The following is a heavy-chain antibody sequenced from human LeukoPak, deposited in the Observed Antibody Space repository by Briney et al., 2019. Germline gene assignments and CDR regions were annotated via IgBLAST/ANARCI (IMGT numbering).Heavy chain of an antibody. Sequence: PGGSLRLSCAASGSTFSNAWMSWVRQAPGKGLEWVGRIKSKTDGGTTDYAAPVKGRFTISRDDSKNTLYLQMNSLKTEDTAVYYCTTGIAVAANRNYYYYYYMDVWGKGTTVTVSS. V-gene: IGHV3-15*01. CDR2: IKSKTDGGTT. CDR3: TTGIAVAANRNYYYYYYMDV. CDR1: GSTFSNAW. D-gene: IGHD6-19*01. J-gene: IGHJ6*03.